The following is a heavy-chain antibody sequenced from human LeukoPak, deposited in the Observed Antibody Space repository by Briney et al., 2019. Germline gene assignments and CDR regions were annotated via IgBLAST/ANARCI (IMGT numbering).Heavy chain of an antibody. V-gene: IGHV3-23*01. CDR2: ISGNGGST. D-gene: IGHD2-2*01. J-gene: IGHJ6*03. Sequence: GGSLRLSCAASGFTFNSYAMTWVRQAPGKGLEWVSSISGNGGSTYYTDSVKGRFTISRDNSKNTLYLQMNSLRAEDTAAYYCAKDVRVIVVPYYMDGWSKGTTVTV. CDR1: GFTFNSYA. CDR3: AKDVRVIVVPYYMDG.